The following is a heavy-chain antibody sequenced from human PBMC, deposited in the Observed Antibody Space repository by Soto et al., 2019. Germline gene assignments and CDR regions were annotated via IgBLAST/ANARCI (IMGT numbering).Heavy chain of an antibody. V-gene: IGHV3-30*18. D-gene: IGHD6-19*01. CDR1: GFTFSSYG. Sequence: QVQLVESGGGVVQPGRSLRLSCAASGFTFSSYGMHWVRQAPGKGLEWVAVISYDGSNKYYADSVKGRFTISRDNSKNTLYLQMNSLRAEDTAVYYCAKDQQWLVEGGGFDYWGQGTLVTVSS. J-gene: IGHJ4*02. CDR3: AKDQQWLVEGGGFDY. CDR2: ISYDGSNK.